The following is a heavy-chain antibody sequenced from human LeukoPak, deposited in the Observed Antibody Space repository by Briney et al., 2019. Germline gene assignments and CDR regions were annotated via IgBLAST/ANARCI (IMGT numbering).Heavy chain of an antibody. J-gene: IGHJ5*02. CDR3: ARDLSGSYPNWFDP. V-gene: IGHV3-48*01. Sequence: GGSLRLSCAASGFTFSSYSMNWVRQAPGKGLEWVSYISSGSSTIYYADSVKGRFTISRDNAKNSLYLQMNSLRAEDTAVYYCARDLSGSYPNWFDPWGQGTLVTVSS. D-gene: IGHD1-26*01. CDR2: ISSGSSTI. CDR1: GFTFSSYS.